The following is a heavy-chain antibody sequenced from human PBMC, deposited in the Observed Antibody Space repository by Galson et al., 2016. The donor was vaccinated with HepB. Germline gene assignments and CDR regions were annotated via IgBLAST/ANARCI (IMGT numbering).Heavy chain of an antibody. V-gene: IGHV2-5*02. CDR2: IFWDDDK. J-gene: IGHJ1*01. CDR3: AHHDRRDVTY. Sequence: PALVKPTQTLTLTCTFSGFSLNTSGVNVGWVRQPPGKALEWLALIFWDDDKRYSPSLKSRLTITKDTTKNQVVLRMTNMDPVDTATYYCAHHDRRDVTYWGQGTLVTVSS. D-gene: IGHD1-14*01. CDR1: GFSLNTSGVN.